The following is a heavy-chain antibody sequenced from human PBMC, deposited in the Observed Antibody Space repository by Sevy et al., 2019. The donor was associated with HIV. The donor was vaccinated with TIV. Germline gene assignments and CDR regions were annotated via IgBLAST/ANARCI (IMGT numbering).Heavy chain of an antibody. D-gene: IGHD2-2*01. CDR3: TTDLEYQLERYSFNY. J-gene: IGHJ4*02. V-gene: IGHV3-15*01. CDR1: EFIFTNAW. CDR2: IKSKTNGGTT. Sequence: GGSLRLSCAASEFIFTNAWMSWVRQAPGKGLEWVGRIKSKTNGGTTDYAAPVEGRFTISRDDSKKTLYLQMNSLKTEDTAVYYSTTDLEYQLERYSFNYWGQGTLVTLSS.